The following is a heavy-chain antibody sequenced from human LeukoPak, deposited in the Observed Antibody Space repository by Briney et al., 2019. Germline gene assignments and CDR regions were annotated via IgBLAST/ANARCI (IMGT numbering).Heavy chain of an antibody. J-gene: IGHJ6*02. D-gene: IGHD5-24*01. CDR2: INAGNGNT. CDR1: GYTFTSYA. CDR3: ARDLRDGYTRNYYNYYGMDV. V-gene: IGHV1-3*01. Sequence: ASVKVSCKASGYTFTSYAMHWVRQAPGQRLEWMGWINAGNGNTKYSQKFQGRVTITRGTSASTAYMELSSLRSEDTAVYYCARDLRDGYTRNYYNYYGMDVWGQGTAVTVSS.